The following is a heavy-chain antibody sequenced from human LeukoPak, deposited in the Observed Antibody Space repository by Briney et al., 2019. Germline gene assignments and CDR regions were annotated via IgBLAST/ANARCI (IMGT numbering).Heavy chain of an antibody. V-gene: IGHV4-59*01. CDR3: ARGNPILYYDFWSGYYTGGHNWFDP. D-gene: IGHD3-3*01. CDR2: IYYSGST. CDR1: GGSISSYY. Sequence: SETLSLTCTVSGGSISSYYWSWIRQPPGKGLEWIGYIYYSGSTNYNPSLKSRVTISVDTSKNQFSLKLSSVTAADTAVYYCARGNPILYYDFWSGYYTGGHNWFDPWGQGTLVTVSS. J-gene: IGHJ5*02.